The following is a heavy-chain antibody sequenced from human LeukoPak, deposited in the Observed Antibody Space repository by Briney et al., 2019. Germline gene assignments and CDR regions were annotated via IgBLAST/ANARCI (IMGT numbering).Heavy chain of an antibody. V-gene: IGHV1-18*01. CDR3: AREASSGWYAPFGY. D-gene: IGHD6-19*01. CDR2: ISAYNGNT. CDR1: GYTFTSYG. J-gene: IGHJ4*02. Sequence: GASVKVSCKASGYTFTSYGISWVRQAPGQGLEWMGWISAYNGNTNYAQKLQGRVTMTTDTSTSTAYMELRSLRSEDTAVYYCAREASSGWYAPFGYWGQGTLVTVPS.